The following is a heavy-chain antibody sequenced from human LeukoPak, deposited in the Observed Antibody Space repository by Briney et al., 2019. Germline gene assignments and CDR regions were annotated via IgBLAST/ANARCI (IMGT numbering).Heavy chain of an antibody. V-gene: IGHV4-34*01. J-gene: IGHJ4*02. CDR3: ASLRRGYSLYYFDY. CDR1: GGSFSGYY. D-gene: IGHD3-22*01. CDR2: INHSGST. Sequence: PETLSLTCAVYGGSFSGYYWSWIRQPPGKGLEWIGEINHSGSTNYNPSLKSRVTISVDTSKNQFSLKLSSVTAADTAVYYCASLRRGYSLYYFDYWGQGTLVTVSS.